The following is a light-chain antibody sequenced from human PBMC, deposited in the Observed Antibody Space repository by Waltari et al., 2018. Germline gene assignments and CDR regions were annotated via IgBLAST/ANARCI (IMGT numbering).Light chain of an antibody. Sequence: DIQMTQSPSSVSASIGDRVAMTFRASQDIRTWLAWYQQKPGRAPKLLVYSASSLVFGVPSRFSGSGSGTDFTLTINSVQPEDFGTYYCQQANSFPHTYGQGTNLE. CDR2: SAS. CDR1: QDIRTW. J-gene: IGKJ2*01. CDR3: QQANSFPHT. V-gene: IGKV1-12*01.